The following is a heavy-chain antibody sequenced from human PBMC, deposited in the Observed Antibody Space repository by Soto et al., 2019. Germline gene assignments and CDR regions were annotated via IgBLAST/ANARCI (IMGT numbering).Heavy chain of an antibody. Sequence: EVQLLESGGGLVEPGGSLRESCAASGFTFRSYAMTWVRQAPGKGLEWASYTGGGGVRTYYADSVKGGFTSSRDESKNTLYLQMDSLTAEDTAIYYFAKILGGSSHHDAFATFGEGSMVTASS. CDR2: TGGGGVRT. CDR3: AKILGGSSHHDAFAT. CDR1: GFTFRSYA. J-gene: IGHJ3*02. V-gene: IGHV3-23*01. D-gene: IGHD2-2*01.